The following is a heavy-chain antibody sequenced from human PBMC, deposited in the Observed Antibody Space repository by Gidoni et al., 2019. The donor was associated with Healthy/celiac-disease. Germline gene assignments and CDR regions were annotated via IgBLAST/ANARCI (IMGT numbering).Heavy chain of an antibody. CDR3: ARDGGEYSSSWKYYYYGMDV. J-gene: IGHJ6*02. D-gene: IGHD6-13*01. CDR1: GFTFSSYG. V-gene: IGHV3-33*01. CDR2: IWYDGSSK. Sequence: QVQLVVSGGGVVKPGRSLRLSCAASGFTFSSYGMHWVRQAPGKGREWVAVIWYDGSSKYYADSVKSRFTISRDNSKNTLYLQMNSLRAEDTAVYYCARDGGEYSSSWKYYYYGMDVWCQGPTVTVSS.